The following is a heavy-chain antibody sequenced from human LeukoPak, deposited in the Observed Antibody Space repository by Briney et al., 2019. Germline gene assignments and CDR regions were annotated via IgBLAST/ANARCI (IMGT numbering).Heavy chain of an antibody. CDR2: ISGSGGST. Sequence: GGSLRLSCAATGFTFSNFAMSWVRQAPGKGLEWVSAISGSGGSTYYADSVKGRFTISRDNSKNTLYLQMNSLRAVDTAVYYCATSSGYYPGYFDYWGQGTLVTVSS. CDR3: ATSSGYYPGYFDY. CDR1: GFTFSNFA. J-gene: IGHJ4*02. D-gene: IGHD3-22*01. V-gene: IGHV3-23*01.